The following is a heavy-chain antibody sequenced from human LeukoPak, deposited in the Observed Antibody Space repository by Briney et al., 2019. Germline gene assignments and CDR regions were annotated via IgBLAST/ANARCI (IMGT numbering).Heavy chain of an antibody. CDR3: ARWGIAAANYDY. Sequence: ASVKVSCKVSGYTLTELSMHWVRQAPGKGLEWMGGFDPEDGETIYAQKFQGRVTMTEDTSTDTAYMELSRLRSDDTAVYYCARWGIAAANYDYWGQGTLVTVSS. J-gene: IGHJ4*02. CDR1: GYTLTELS. V-gene: IGHV1-24*01. D-gene: IGHD6-13*01. CDR2: FDPEDGET.